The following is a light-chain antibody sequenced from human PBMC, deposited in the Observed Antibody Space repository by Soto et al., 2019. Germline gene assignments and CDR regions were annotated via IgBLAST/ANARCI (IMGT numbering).Light chain of an antibody. Sequence: EIVLTQSPGTLSLSPGERATLSCRASQSVGSNYLAWYQQKPGQAPRILIFGASGRATGIPDRFSCSGSGTDFTLTISRLEPEDFAVYYCHQFGSFPRTFGQGTKVDIK. V-gene: IGKV3-20*01. CDR3: HQFGSFPRT. CDR2: GAS. J-gene: IGKJ1*01. CDR1: QSVGSNY.